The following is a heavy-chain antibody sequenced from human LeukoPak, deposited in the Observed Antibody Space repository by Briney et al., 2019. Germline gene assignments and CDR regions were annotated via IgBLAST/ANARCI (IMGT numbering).Heavy chain of an antibody. D-gene: IGHD3-10*01. CDR1: GYTFTKYD. J-gene: IGHJ4*02. CDR2: ISGYNGNT. Sequence: ASVKVSCKASGYTFTKYDFSWVRQAPGQGLEWMGWISGYNGNTNYAQKLQGRVTMTMDTSTSTAYMELRSLRSDYTAVYYCARDYASGSWYSDYWGQGTLVTVSS. CDR3: ARDYASGSWYSDY. V-gene: IGHV1-18*01.